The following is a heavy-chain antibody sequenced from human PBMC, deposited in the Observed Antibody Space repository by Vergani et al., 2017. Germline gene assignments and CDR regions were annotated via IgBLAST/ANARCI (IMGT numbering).Heavy chain of an antibody. CDR2: IGHDGNNK. CDR3: ARDRISSYRDG. Sequence: QEQLVESGGGVVQPGRSLRLSCVTFGFTFSSYGMHWVRQAPGKGLEWVAGIGHDGNNKHYADSVKVRFTISKDNSKSTLYLQMNSLRAEDTAVYYCARDRISSYRDGWGKGTTVSVCS. V-gene: IGHV3-33*01. J-gene: IGHJ6*03. D-gene: IGHD2-2*01. CDR1: GFTFSSYG.